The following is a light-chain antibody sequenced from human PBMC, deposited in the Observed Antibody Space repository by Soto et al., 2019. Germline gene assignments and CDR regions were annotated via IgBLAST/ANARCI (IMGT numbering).Light chain of an antibody. CDR3: QQYYDSPQT. CDR1: QSVLYSSNNKNY. Sequence: DIVMTQSPDSLAVSLGERATINCKSSQSVLYSSNNKNYLAWYQQKPGQPPKLLIYWASTRESGVPDRFSGSGSGTDFTFTISSLQAEDVAVYYCQQYYDSPQTFGQGTKVEIK. CDR2: WAS. J-gene: IGKJ1*01. V-gene: IGKV4-1*01.